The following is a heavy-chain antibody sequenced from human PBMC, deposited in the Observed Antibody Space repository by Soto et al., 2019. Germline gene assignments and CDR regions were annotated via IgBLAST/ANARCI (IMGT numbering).Heavy chain of an antibody. CDR2: IKQDGSEK. Sequence: GGSLRLSCAASGFTFSSYWMSWVRQAPGKGLEWVANIKQDGSEKYYVDSVKGRFTISRDNAKNSLYLQMNSLRAEDTAVYYCARRAGFGEFHFDYWGQGTLVTVSS. J-gene: IGHJ4*02. CDR3: ARRAGFGEFHFDY. CDR1: GFTFSSYW. V-gene: IGHV3-7*01. D-gene: IGHD3-10*01.